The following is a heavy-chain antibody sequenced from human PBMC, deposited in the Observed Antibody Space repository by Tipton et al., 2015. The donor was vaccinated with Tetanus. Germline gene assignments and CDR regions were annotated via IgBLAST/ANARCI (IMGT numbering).Heavy chain of an antibody. J-gene: IGHJ5*02. V-gene: IGHV4-39*01. CDR2: IYYSGST. CDR3: ARQADNWFDP. CDR1: GGSITSGTYY. Sequence: TLSLTCTVSGGSITSGTYYWGWIRQPPGKGLEWIGNIYYSGSTYYTSPLKSRVTISLDTPKNQFSLKMTSVTAADTAVYYCARQADNWFDPWGQGTLVAVSS.